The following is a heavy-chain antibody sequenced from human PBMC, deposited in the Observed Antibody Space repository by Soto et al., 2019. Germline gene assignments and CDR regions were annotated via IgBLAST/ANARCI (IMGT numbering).Heavy chain of an antibody. J-gene: IGHJ6*02. V-gene: IGHV3-53*04. CDR2: IYSGGST. D-gene: IGHD6-13*01. CDR3: ARAIAAAGYGMDV. CDR1: GFTVSSNY. Sequence: EVQLVESGGGLVQPGGSLRLSCAASGFTVSSNYMSWVRQAPGKGLEWVSVIYSGGSTYYADSVKGRFTISRHNSKSTLYLQMNSLRAEDTAVYYCARAIAAAGYGMDVWGQGTTVTVSS.